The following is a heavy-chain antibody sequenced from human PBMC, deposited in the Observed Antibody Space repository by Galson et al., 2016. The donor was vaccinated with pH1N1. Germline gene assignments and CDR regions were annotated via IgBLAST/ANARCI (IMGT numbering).Heavy chain of an antibody. J-gene: IGHJ3*01. Sequence: SLRLSCAASGFTFDDYSMNWVRQVPGKGLEWLSLITWNGATTYYAASVQGRFTISRDNATNSVFLQMDNLRIEDIALYHCAKAVDTDMASAFDVWGHGTVVAVSS. CDR1: GFTFDDYS. CDR2: ITWNGATT. CDR3: AKAVDTDMASAFDV. D-gene: IGHD5-18*01. V-gene: IGHV3-43*01.